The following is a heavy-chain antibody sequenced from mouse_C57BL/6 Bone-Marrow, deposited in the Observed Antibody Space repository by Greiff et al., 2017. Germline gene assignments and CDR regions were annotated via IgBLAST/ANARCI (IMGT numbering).Heavy chain of an antibody. J-gene: IGHJ4*01. CDR3: ARGYYYSKEGAMDY. D-gene: IGHD2-5*01. CDR1: GFTFSDYG. CDR2: ISSGSSTI. Sequence: EVQVVESGGGLVKPGGSLKLSCAASGFTFSDYGMHWVRQAPEKGLEWVAYISSGSSTIYYADTVKGRFTISRDNAKNTLFLQMTSLRSEDTAMYYCARGYYYSKEGAMDYWGQGTSVTVSS. V-gene: IGHV5-17*01.